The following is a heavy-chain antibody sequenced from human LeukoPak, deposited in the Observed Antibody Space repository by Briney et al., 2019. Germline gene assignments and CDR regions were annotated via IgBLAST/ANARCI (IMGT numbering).Heavy chain of an antibody. V-gene: IGHV4-39*07. D-gene: IGHD3-10*01. J-gene: IGHJ4*02. CDR1: GVSISSRGYY. CDR3: AGLGGSGSYLTDY. CDR2: VYYSGST. Sequence: PSETLSLTCTVSGVSISSRGYYWDWSRQPPGKGLEWIGSVYYSGSTYYTPSLKSRVTISVDTSKNQFSLKLSSVTAADTAVYYCAGLGGSGSYLTDYWGQGTLVTVSS.